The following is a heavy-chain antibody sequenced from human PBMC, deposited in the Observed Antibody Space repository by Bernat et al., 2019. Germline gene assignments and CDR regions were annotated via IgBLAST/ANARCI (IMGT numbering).Heavy chain of an antibody. CDR1: GFTFSSYG. V-gene: IGHV3-33*01. CDR3: ARDLAGTSSLYNYYYGMDV. CDR2: IWYDGSNK. Sequence: QVQLVESGGGVVQPGRSLRLSCAASGFTFSSYGMHWVRQAPGKGLEWVAVIWYDGSNKYYADSVKGRFTISRDNSKNTLYLQMNSLRAEDTAVYYCARDLAGTSSLYNYYYGMDVWGQGTTVTVSS. D-gene: IGHD6-19*01. J-gene: IGHJ6*02.